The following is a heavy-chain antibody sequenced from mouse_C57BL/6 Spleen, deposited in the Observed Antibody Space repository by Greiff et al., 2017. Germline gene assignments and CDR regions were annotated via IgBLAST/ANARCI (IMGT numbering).Heavy chain of an antibody. V-gene: IGHV1-42*01. J-gene: IGHJ1*03. CDR2: INPSAGGT. CDR3: ERRGRRDWYLDV. D-gene: IGHD3-3*01. Sequence: EVQLQQSGPELVKPGASVKISCKASGYSFTGYYMNWVKQSPEKSLEWIGEINPSAGGTTYNEKVKAKATLTVDKSSSTAYMQLKRLTSEDSAVXDYERRGRRDWYLDVWGTGTTVTVSS. CDR1: GYSFTGYY.